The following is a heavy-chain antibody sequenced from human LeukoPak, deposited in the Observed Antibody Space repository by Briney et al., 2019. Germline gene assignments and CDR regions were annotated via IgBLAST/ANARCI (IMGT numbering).Heavy chain of an antibody. CDR1: GYTFTSYY. Sequence: GASVKVSCKASGYTFTSYYMHWVRQAPGQGLEWMGWISAYNGNTNYAQKLQGRVTMTTDTSTSTAYMELRSLRSDDTAVYYCAWTYSGRSYFQHWGQGTLVTVSS. J-gene: IGHJ1*01. CDR3: AWTYSGRSYFQH. CDR2: ISAYNGNT. D-gene: IGHD1-26*01. V-gene: IGHV1-18*04.